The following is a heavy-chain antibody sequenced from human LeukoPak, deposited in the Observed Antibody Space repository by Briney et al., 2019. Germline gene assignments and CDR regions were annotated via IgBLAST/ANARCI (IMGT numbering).Heavy chain of an antibody. J-gene: IGHJ5*02. V-gene: IGHV3-72*01. CDR3: AREKGGARGFAP. Sequence: GGSLRLSCAASGFTFSDHYMDWVRQAPGKGLEWVGRTRNKANSYTTEYAASVKGRFTISRDDSKNSLYLQMNSLKTEDTAVYYCAREKGGARGFAPWGQEPRVPFSS. D-gene: IGHD3-16*01. CDR1: GFTFSDHY. CDR2: TRNKANSYTT.